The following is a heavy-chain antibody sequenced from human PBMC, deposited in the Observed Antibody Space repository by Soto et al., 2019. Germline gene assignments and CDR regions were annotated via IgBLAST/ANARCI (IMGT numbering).Heavy chain of an antibody. Sequence: SETLSLTCTVSGGSINSGGYYWAWIRQHPGRGLESIGYIYYSGDTYYNPSLKSRLSISLDTSKNQFSLKLTSVTAADTAIYYCARFPSRAHYFAMDVWGHGTAVTVSS. CDR2: IYYSGDT. V-gene: IGHV4-31*03. CDR3: ARFPSRAHYFAMDV. J-gene: IGHJ6*02. CDR1: GGSINSGGYY. D-gene: IGHD2-2*01.